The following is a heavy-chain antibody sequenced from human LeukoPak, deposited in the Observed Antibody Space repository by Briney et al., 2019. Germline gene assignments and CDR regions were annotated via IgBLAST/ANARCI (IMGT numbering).Heavy chain of an antibody. CDR2: IYSSRS. J-gene: IGHJ4*02. V-gene: IGHV4-4*07. CDR1: GASISSYY. Sequence: SETLSLTCTVSGASISSYYWSWIRQPAGKGLEWIGRIYSSRSIYNPSLKSRVTISVDTSKNQFSLKLSSVTAADTAVYYCARGEVLRLGELSLLFGYWGQGTLVTVSS. D-gene: IGHD3-16*02. CDR3: ARGEVLRLGELSLLFGY.